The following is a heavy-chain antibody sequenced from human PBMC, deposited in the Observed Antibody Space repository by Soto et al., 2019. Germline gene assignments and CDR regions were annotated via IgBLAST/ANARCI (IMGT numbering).Heavy chain of an antibody. CDR2: INHSGST. CDR3: ATKVSYYYYMDV. V-gene: IGHV4-34*01. J-gene: IGHJ6*03. Sequence: PSETLSLTCAVYGGSFSGYYWSWIRQPPGKGLEWIGEINHSGSTNYNPSLKSRVTISVDTSKNQFSLKLSSVTAADTAVYYCATKVSYYYYMDVWGKGTTVTVSS. CDR1: GGSFSGYY.